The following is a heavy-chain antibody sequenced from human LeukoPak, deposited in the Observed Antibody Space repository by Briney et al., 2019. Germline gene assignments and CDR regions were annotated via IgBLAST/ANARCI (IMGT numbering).Heavy chain of an antibody. CDR2: IYYSGST. D-gene: IGHD1-26*01. CDR3: ARDLGDYADY. J-gene: IGHJ4*02. Sequence: SETLSLTCTVSGGSISSYYWSWIRQPPGKGLEWIGYIYYSGSTNYNPSLKSRVTISVDTSKNQFSLKLSSVTAADTAVYYCARDLGDYADYWGQGTLVTVSS. V-gene: IGHV4-59*01. CDR1: GGSISSYY.